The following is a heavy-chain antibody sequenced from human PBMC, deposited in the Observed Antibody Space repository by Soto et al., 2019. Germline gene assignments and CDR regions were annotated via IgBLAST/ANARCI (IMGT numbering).Heavy chain of an antibody. V-gene: IGHV3-23*01. CDR3: ARDYYDSSGFNYYYYYGMDV. CDR2: VTASGGGT. J-gene: IGHJ6*02. Sequence: GGSLRLSCAASGFIFNNYAMTWVRQAPGKGLEWVSTVTASGGGTFYANSVKGRFTISRDNSKNTLYLQMNSLRAEDTAVYYCARDYYDSSGFNYYYYYGMDVWGQGTTVTVSS. D-gene: IGHD3-22*01. CDR1: GFIFNNYA.